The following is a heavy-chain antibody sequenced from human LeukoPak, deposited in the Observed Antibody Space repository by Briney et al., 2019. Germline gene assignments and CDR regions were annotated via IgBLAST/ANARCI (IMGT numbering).Heavy chain of an antibody. D-gene: IGHD5/OR15-5a*01. V-gene: IGHV3-48*02. CDR3: ARDVFYAFDI. CDR2: ISSSGSTI. CDR1: GFTFSSYS. J-gene: IGHJ3*02. Sequence: GGSLRPSCAASGFTFSSYSMNRVRQAPGKGLEWVSYISSSGSTIYYADSVKGRFTISRDNAKNSLYLQMNSLRDEDTALYYCARDVFYAFDIWGLGTVVTVSS.